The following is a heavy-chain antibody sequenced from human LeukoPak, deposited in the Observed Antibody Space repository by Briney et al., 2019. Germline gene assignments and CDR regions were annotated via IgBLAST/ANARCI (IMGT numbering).Heavy chain of an antibody. Sequence: PGGSLRLSCAASGFTFSSYGMNWVRQAPGKGLEWVSYISPSISTIYYADSGKGRFTVSRDNAKNSLYLQMNSLRAEDTAVYYCAREHTPYGSGCTAAYWGQGTLVTVSS. V-gene: IGHV3-48*01. CDR1: GFTFSSYG. CDR3: AREHTPYGSGCTAAY. J-gene: IGHJ4*02. CDR2: ISPSISTI. D-gene: IGHD6-19*01.